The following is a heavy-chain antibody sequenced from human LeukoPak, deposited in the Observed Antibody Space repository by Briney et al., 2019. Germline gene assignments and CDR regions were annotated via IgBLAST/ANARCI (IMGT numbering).Heavy chain of an antibody. J-gene: IGHJ4*02. D-gene: IGHD3-10*01. CDR1: GCTLTELS. Sequence: ASVKVSCKVSGCTLTELSMHWVRQAPGKGLEWMGRFDPEDGETIYAQKFQGRVTMTADTSTDTVYMELSSLRSEDTAVYYCATEGKMVRGVYTDYWGQGTLVTVSS. CDR3: ATEGKMVRGVYTDY. CDR2: FDPEDGET. V-gene: IGHV1-24*01.